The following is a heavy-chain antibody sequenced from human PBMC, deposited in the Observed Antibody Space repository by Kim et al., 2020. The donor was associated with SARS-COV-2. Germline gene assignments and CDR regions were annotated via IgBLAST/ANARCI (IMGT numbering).Heavy chain of an antibody. J-gene: IGHJ5*02. V-gene: IGHV4-61*01. Sequence: SETLSLTCTVSGGSVSSGSYYWSWIRQPPGKGLEWIGYIYYSGSTNYNPSLKSRVTISVDTSKNQFSLKLSSVTAADTAVYYCARGSDYDSWSGFDPWGQRTLGSVS. D-gene: IGHD3-3*01. CDR1: GGSVSSGSYY. CDR2: IYYSGST. CDR3: ARGSDYDSWSGFDP.